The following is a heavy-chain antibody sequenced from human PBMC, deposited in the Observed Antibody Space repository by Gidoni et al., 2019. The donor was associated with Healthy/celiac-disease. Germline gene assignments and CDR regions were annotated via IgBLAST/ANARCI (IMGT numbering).Heavy chain of an antibody. CDR3: AKDRDYYDSSGMDY. D-gene: IGHD3-22*01. J-gene: IGHJ4*02. Sequence: EVQLLESGGGLVQPGGSLRLSCAASGFTFSSYAMSWVRQAPGKGLEWVSAISGRGGSTYYADSVKGRFTISRDNSKNTLYLQMNSLRAEDTAVYYCAKDRDYYDSSGMDYWGQGTLVTVSS. V-gene: IGHV3-23*01. CDR1: GFTFSSYA. CDR2: ISGRGGST.